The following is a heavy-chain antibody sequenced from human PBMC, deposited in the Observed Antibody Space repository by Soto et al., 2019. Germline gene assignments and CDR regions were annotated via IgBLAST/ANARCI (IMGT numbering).Heavy chain of an antibody. J-gene: IGHJ5*02. Sequence: GGSLRLSCAASGFTFCNYWMHWVRQAPGKGLMWVSRINPDESRTTYADSVKGRFAISRDNAKNMLYLQMSSLRAEDTAVYYCARVKSGSYDWFDPWGQGTLVTVSS. CDR3: ARVKSGSYDWFDP. CDR1: GFTFCNYW. CDR2: INPDESRT. V-gene: IGHV3-74*01. D-gene: IGHD3-10*01.